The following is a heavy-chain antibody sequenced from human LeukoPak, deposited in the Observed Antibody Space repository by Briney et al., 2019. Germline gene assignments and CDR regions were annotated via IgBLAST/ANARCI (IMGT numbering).Heavy chain of an antibody. CDR2: INPNSGGT. V-gene: IGHV1-2*02. D-gene: IGHD3-10*01. J-gene: IGHJ5*02. Sequence: GASVKVSCKASGYTFTGYYMHWVRQAPGQGLGWMGWINPNSGGTNYAQKFQGRVTMTRDTSISTAYMELSRLRSDDTAVYYCARHYYGSGSPWFDPWGQGTLVTVSS. CDR1: GYTFTGYY. CDR3: ARHYYGSGSPWFDP.